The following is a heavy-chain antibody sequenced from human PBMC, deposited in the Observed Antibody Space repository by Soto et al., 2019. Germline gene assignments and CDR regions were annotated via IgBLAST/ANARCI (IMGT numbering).Heavy chain of an antibody. CDR3: ARPGSGYDVLTGQYFFYFHAVDV. CDR2: ISYDARNT. Sequence: GGSLRLSCTASGFLFNTYAMHWVRQAPAKGLEWVAVISYDARNTYYADSVKGRFTISRDNSKNALYLQMDSLRPEDTAVYYCARPGSGYDVLTGQYFFYFHAVDVWGQGTTVTVSS. V-gene: IGHV3-30*04. D-gene: IGHD3-9*01. CDR1: GFLFNTYA. J-gene: IGHJ6*02.